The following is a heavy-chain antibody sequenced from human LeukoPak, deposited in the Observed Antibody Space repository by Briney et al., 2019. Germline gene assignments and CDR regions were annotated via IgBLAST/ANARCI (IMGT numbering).Heavy chain of an antibody. CDR1: GFTFSSYS. J-gene: IGHJ4*02. CDR3: TRVGYIDEGIDY. D-gene: IGHD5-24*01. CDR2: ITGSSSYI. V-gene: IGHV3-21*06. Sequence: NPGDSLRLSCAASGFTFSSYSMNWVRQAPGKGLEWVSSITGSSSYIHYADSVKGRFTISRDNAKNSLYLQMNSLRAEDTAIYYCTRVGYIDEGIDYWGQGTLVTVSS.